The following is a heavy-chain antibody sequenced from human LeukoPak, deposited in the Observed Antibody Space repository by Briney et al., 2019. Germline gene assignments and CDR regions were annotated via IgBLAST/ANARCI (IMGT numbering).Heavy chain of an antibody. V-gene: IGHV3-23*01. J-gene: IGHJ4*02. CDR3: AKDPSYYGSTSNNDC. CDR1: GFTFTSYG. Sequence: HPGGSLRLSCAASGFTFTSYGMSWVRQAPGKGLEWVSTINTSGATTYYADSVKGRFTISRDNSKNTLYLQMNSLRAEDTAVYYCAKDPSYYGSTSNNDCWGQGTLVTVSS. D-gene: IGHD3-10*01. CDR2: INTSGATT.